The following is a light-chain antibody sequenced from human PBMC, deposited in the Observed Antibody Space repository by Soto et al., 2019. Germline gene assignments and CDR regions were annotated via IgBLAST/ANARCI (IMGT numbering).Light chain of an antibody. CDR3: SAWVDSLSGPIRV. J-gene: IGLJ3*02. V-gene: IGLV1-47*02. CDR2: SND. Sequence: QSVLTQPPSASGTPGQRVTISCSGTSSNIGSDYVNWYQQLPGTAPKVIIYSNDQRPSGVPYRFSGSKYGTSASLAISGLRSEDEADYYCSAWVDSLSGPIRVFGGGTKLTVL. CDR1: SSNIGSDY.